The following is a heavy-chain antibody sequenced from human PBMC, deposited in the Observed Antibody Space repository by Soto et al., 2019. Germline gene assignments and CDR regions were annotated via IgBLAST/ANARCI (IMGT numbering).Heavy chain of an antibody. CDR2: ISGSGNTI. D-gene: IGHD3-22*01. CDR1: GFSFRDYY. J-gene: IGHJ5*02. V-gene: IGHV3-11*01. Sequence: QVQLVESGGALVKPGGSLRLSCAASGFSFRDYYMSWIRQAPGKGLEWISYISGSGNTIYYADSVKGRFIISRDNDKNSLFLQMNSVRADDMAVYYCARDRLPMVVVVMGWFDPWGQGTLVTVSS. CDR3: ARDRLPMVVVVMGWFDP.